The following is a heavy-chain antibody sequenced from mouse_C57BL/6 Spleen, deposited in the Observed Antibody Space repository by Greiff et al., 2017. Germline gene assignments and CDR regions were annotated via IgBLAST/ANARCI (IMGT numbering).Heavy chain of an antibody. Sequence: VQLQQPGAELVKPGASVKLSCKASGYTFTSYWMHWVKQRPGHGLEWIGMIHPNSGSTYYNEKFKSKATLTVDKSSSTAYMQLSSLTSEDSAVYYCATSYITTDAMDYWGQGTSVTVSS. CDR1: GYTFTSYW. J-gene: IGHJ4*01. CDR2: IHPNSGST. CDR3: ATSYITTDAMDY. D-gene: IGHD1-1*01. V-gene: IGHV1-64*01.